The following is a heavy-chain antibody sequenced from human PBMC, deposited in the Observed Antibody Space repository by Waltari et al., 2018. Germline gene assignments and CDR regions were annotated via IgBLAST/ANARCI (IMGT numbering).Heavy chain of an antibody. D-gene: IGHD3-22*01. CDR2: ISWNSCSI. CDR1: GFTFDDYA. Sequence: EVQLVESGGGLVQPGRSLRLSCAASGFTFDDYAMHWVRQAPGKGLEWVSGISWNSCSIGYADSVKGRFTISRDNAKNSLYLQMNSLRAEDTALYYCAKEGDSSAFDYWGQGTLVTVSS. V-gene: IGHV3-9*01. J-gene: IGHJ4*02. CDR3: AKEGDSSAFDY.